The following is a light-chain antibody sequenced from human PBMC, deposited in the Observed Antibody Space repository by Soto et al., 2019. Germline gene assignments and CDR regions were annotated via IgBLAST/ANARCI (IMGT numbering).Light chain of an antibody. Sequence: EIVMTQSPDTLSVSPGETATLSCRASQSVGSNLAWYQQKPGQAPRLLISDASTRAAGLPARFSGSGSGTEFTHTISSLQSEDFAVYYCQQSNNWPKTSGQGTKVEIK. V-gene: IGKV3-15*01. CDR3: QQSNNWPKT. J-gene: IGKJ1*01. CDR1: QSVGSN. CDR2: DAS.